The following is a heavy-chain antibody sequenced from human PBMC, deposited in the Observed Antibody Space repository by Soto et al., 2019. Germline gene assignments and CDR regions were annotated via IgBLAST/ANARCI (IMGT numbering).Heavy chain of an antibody. D-gene: IGHD3-3*01. CDR3: AGTMRPRIFSL. CDR1: GFSLRTSEVG. CDR2: IYWDDDK. J-gene: IGHJ6*02. V-gene: IGHV2-5*02. Sequence: SGPTLVNPTQTLTLTWTCSGFSLRTSEVGVGWVRQPPGKALEWVALIYWDDDKRYSPSLKSRLTITKDTSKNQVVLTMTNLDPVDTATYHRAGTMRPRIFSLWGQAATVTVAS.